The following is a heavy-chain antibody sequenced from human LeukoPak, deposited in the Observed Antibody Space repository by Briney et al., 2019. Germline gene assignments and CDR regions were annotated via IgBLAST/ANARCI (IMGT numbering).Heavy chain of an antibody. Sequence: PSETLSLTCNVSGDSISSYYWSWIRQPPGKGLEWIGHIYYSGSTNYNPSLKSRVTISVDTSKNQFSLKISSVTAADTAVYYCARSRDGYNQNTPLFYWGQGTLSPSPQ. V-gene: IGHV4-59*01. CDR1: GDSISSYY. J-gene: IGHJ4*02. D-gene: IGHD5-24*01. CDR3: ARSRDGYNQNTPLFY. CDR2: IYYSGST.